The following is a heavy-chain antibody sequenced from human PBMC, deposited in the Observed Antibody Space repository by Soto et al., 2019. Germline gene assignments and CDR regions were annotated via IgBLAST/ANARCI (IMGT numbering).Heavy chain of an antibody. J-gene: IGHJ6*02. V-gene: IGHV3-11*01. Sequence: LRLSCEASGFTLSDYYMTWIRQAPGKGLEWVSYINSRGDTMYYADSVKGRFTISRDNANNSLSLQMNSLRAEDAAVYYCGRSIDFWSHMDVWGQGTTVTVSS. CDR3: GRSIDFWSHMDV. D-gene: IGHD3-3*01. CDR1: GFTLSDYY. CDR2: INSRGDTM.